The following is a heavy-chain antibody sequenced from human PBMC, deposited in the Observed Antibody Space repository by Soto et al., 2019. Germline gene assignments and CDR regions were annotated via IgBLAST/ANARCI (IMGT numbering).Heavy chain of an antibody. D-gene: IGHD2-2*01. CDR3: AREWGFCDGTRCFPLFYY. J-gene: IGHJ4*02. Sequence: VQLQQWGAGVLKPSETLSLTCAAHGGSFSGFQWSWIRQAPGKGLEWIGEINHNGDTNYNPSLKRRVTISIDTSKNEFSLKLTSVTAGDTARYYCAREWGFCDGTRCFPLFYYWGQGVLVTVSS. CDR1: GGSFSGFQ. CDR2: INHNGDT. V-gene: IGHV4-34*01.